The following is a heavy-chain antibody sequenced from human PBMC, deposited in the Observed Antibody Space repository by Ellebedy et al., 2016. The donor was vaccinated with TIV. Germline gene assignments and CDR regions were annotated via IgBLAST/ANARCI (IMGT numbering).Heavy chain of an antibody. V-gene: IGHV1-8*01. D-gene: IGHD5-18*01. CDR1: GYTFTSYD. Sequence: AASVKVSCKASGYTFTSYDINWMRQATGQGLEWMAWMNPNSGHTGYAQKFQGRVNMTRNTSISTAYMELSSLRSEDTAVYYCARAWDTGMAPNYYYGMDVWGQGTTVTVSS. CDR3: ARAWDTGMAPNYYYGMDV. CDR2: MNPNSGHT. J-gene: IGHJ6*02.